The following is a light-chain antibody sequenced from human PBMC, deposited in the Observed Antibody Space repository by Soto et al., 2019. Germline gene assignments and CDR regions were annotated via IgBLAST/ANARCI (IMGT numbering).Light chain of an antibody. CDR1: SSNIGAGYD. CDR3: QCYDSSLSGRGV. V-gene: IGLV1-40*01. Sequence: QSVLTQPPSVSGAPGQRVTISCTGSSSNIGAGYDVHWYQQLPGTAPKLLIYGNSNRPSGVPDRFSGSKSGTSASLAITGLQAEDEADYYCQCYDSSLSGRGVFGGGTKLTVL. J-gene: IGLJ2*01. CDR2: GNS.